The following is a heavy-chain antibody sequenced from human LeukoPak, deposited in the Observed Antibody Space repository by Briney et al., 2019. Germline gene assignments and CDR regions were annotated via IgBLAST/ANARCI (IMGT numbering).Heavy chain of an antibody. D-gene: IGHD3-9*01. CDR1: GGSISSSSYY. CDR2: IYYSGST. V-gene: IGHV4-39*07. J-gene: IGHJ5*02. Sequence: PSETLSLTCTVSGGSISSSSYYWGWIRQPPGKGLEWIGSIYYSGSTYYNPSLKSRVTISVDTSKNQFSLKLSSVTAADTAVYYCARASYDILTGLNWFDPWGQGTLVTVSP. CDR3: ARASYDILTGLNWFDP.